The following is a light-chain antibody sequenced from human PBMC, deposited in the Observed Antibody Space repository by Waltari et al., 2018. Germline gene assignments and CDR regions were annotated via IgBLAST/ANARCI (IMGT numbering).Light chain of an antibody. CDR3: ASWDDSLNGWV. J-gene: IGLJ3*02. CDR2: STH. CDR1: YFNIGSKT. V-gene: IGLV1-44*01. Sequence: QAVLTQPPSASGTPGQRVTISCSGNYFNIGSKTVNWYQHFPGTAPKVVIYSTHYRPSGVPDRFSGSKSGTSASLTIGRLQSEDEADYFCASWDDSLNGWVFGGGTKLTVL.